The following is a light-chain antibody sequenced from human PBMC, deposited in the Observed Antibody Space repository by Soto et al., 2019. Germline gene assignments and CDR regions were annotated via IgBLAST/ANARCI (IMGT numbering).Light chain of an antibody. V-gene: IGKV1-39*01. CDR1: QSVSIY. CDR2: AAS. Sequence: DIQITQFPTSLSASVGERVPIICRASQSVSIYLNWFQQKPGEAPKLLISAASSLHRGVPSRFSGSGSGTEFTLTISNLQPEDFATYYCQQSYSAPRAFGPGTKVDI. CDR3: QQSYSAPRA. J-gene: IGKJ3*01.